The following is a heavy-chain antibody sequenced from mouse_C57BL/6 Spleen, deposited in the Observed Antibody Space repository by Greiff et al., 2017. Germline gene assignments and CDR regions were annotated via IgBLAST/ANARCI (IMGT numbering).Heavy chain of an antibody. D-gene: IGHD1-1*01. CDR2: IYPGDGDT. J-gene: IGHJ4*01. Sequence: QVQLQQSGPELVKPGASVKISCKASGYAFSSSWMNWVKQRPGKGLEWIGRIYPGDGDTNYNGKFKGKATLTADKSSSTAYMQLSSLTSEDSAVYFCARWEYYGSLYAMDYWGQGTSVTVSS. CDR1: GYAFSSSW. V-gene: IGHV1-82*01. CDR3: ARWEYYGSLYAMDY.